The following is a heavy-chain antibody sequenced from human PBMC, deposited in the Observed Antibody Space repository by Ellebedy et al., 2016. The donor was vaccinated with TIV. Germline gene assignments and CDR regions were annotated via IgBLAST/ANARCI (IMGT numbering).Heavy chain of an antibody. Sequence: PGGSLRLSCAASGFTFSRHAMSWVRQAPGKGLEWVSAISSSGSTIYYADSVKGRFTISRDNAKNSLYLQMNSLRAEDTAVYYCAREGDTAMVHGMDVWGQGTTVTVSS. CDR3: AREGDTAMVHGMDV. CDR1: GFTFSRHA. J-gene: IGHJ6*02. D-gene: IGHD5-18*01. CDR2: ISSSGSTI. V-gene: IGHV3-48*01.